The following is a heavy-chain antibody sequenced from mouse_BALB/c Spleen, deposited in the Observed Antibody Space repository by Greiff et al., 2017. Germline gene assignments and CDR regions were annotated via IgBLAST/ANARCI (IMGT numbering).Heavy chain of an antibody. CDR2: IRNKANGYTT. Sequence: EVKVVESGGGLVHPGGSLRLSCATSGFTFTDYYMSWVRQPPGKALEWLGFIRNKANGYTTEYSAYVKGRFTISRDNSQSILYLQMNTLRAEDSATDYCVIGITTLDYWGQGTTLTVSS. CDR3: VIGITTLDY. J-gene: IGHJ2*01. CDR1: GFTFTDYY. V-gene: IGHV7-3*02. D-gene: IGHD2-4*01.